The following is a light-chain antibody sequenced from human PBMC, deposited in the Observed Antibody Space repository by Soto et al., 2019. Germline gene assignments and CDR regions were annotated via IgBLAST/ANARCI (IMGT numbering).Light chain of an antibody. CDR1: SSNIGRDY. CDR2: RGN. V-gene: IGLV1-47*01. CDR3: VAWDDSLSGYV. Sequence: QPVLTQPPSVSGTPGQRVNISCSGSSSNIGRDYVYWYQQFPGTAPKLLIYRGNQRPSGVPDRFSGSKSGTSASLAISGLRSDDESDYYCVAWDDSLSGYVFGIGTKLTVL. J-gene: IGLJ1*01.